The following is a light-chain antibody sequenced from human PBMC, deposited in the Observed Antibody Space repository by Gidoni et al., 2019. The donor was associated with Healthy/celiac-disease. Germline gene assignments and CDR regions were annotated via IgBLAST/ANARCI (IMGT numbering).Light chain of an antibody. CDR3: QQYNSLSGYT. V-gene: IGKV1-5*03. CDR2: KAS. Sequence: DIQMTQSPSTLSASVGDRVTITCRASQSISSWLAWYQQKPGKAPKLLIYKASSLESGVPSRFSGSGSGTEFTLTISSLQPDDFATYYCQQYNSLSGYTFXQXTKLEIK. J-gene: IGKJ2*01. CDR1: QSISSW.